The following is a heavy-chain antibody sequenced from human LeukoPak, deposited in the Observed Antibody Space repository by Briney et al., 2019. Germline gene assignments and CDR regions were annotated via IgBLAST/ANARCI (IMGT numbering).Heavy chain of an antibody. CDR2: IRYDGSNK. CDR1: GFPFSNYG. J-gene: IGHJ6*03. Sequence: GGSLRLSCAASGFPFSNYGMHWVRQSPGKGLEWVAFIRYDGSNKYYADSVKGRFTISRDNSKNTLYLQMNSLRAEDTAVYYCASNQTPYYYGSGSYYSPAYYMDVWGKGTTVTVSS. V-gene: IGHV3-30*02. D-gene: IGHD3-10*01. CDR3: ASNQTPYYYGSGSYYSPAYYMDV.